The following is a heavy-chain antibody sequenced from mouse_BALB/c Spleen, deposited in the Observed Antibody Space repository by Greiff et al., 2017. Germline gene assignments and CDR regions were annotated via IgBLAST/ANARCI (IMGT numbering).Heavy chain of an antibody. Sequence: EVQVVESGGGLVQPGGSRKLSCAASGFTFSSFGMHWVRQAPEKGLEWVAYISSGSSTIYYADTVKGRFTISRDNPKNTLFLQMTSLRSEDTAMYYCARGPYDEGYFDVWGAGTTVTVAS. J-gene: IGHJ1*01. V-gene: IGHV5-17*02. CDR3: ARGPYDEGYFDV. D-gene: IGHD2-12*01. CDR2: ISSGSSTI. CDR1: GFTFSSFG.